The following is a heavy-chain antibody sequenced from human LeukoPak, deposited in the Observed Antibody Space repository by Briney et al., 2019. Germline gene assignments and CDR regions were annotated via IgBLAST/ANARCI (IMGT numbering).Heavy chain of an antibody. D-gene: IGHD5-18*01. Sequence: SETLSLTCTVSGGSISSYYWSWIRQPPGKGLEWIGYIYYSGSTNYNPSLKSRVTISVDTSKNQFSLKLSSVTAADTAVYYCTRGRWGYSYAYKSSNYFDYWGQGTLVTVSS. CDR2: IYYSGST. V-gene: IGHV4-59*01. CDR1: GGSISSYY. J-gene: IGHJ4*02. CDR3: TRGRWGYSYAYKSSNYFDY.